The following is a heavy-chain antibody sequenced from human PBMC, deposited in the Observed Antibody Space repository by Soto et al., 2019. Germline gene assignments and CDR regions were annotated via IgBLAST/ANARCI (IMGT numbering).Heavy chain of an antibody. CDR1: GGSFSGYY. V-gene: IGHV4-34*01. Sequence: PSETLSLTCAVYGGSFSGYYWSWIRQPPGKGLEWIGEINHSGSTNYNPSLKSRGTISVDTSKNQFSLKLSSVTAADTAVYYCAGSTSWFDPWGQGTLVTVSS. J-gene: IGHJ5*02. CDR3: AGSTSWFDP. CDR2: INHSGST. D-gene: IGHD6-13*01.